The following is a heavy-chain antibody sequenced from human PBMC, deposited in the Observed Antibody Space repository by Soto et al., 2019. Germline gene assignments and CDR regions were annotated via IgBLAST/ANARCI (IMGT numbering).Heavy chain of an antibody. J-gene: IGHJ4*02. D-gene: IGHD1-1*01. V-gene: IGHV4-59*01. Sequence: QVQLQESGPGLVKPSETLSLTCTVSGDSINFYHWTWIPQPPGKGLEWMGYIYYTGSTNYNPSLKSRVSISVDTSKNQFSLKLSSVTAADTAVYYCARVARTGQYYFDFWGQGALVTVSS. CDR3: ARVARTGQYYFDF. CDR2: IYYTGST. CDR1: GDSINFYH.